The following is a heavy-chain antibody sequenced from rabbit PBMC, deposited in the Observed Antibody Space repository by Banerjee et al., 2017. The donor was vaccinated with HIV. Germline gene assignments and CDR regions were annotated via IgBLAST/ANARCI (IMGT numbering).Heavy chain of an antibody. CDR1: GFTINDNYW. CDR2: IYNGNSEI. Sequence: QEQLEESGGDLVKPEGSLTLTCTASGFTINDNYWICWVRQAPGKGPEWIACIYNGNSEIRHATWAKGRFTISTTSSTTVTLQMTSLTAADTATYFCARYDNPIEIFYLWGQGTLVTVS. V-gene: IGHV1S45*01. J-gene: IGHJ4*01. CDR3: ARYDNPIEIFYL. D-gene: IGHD3-1*01.